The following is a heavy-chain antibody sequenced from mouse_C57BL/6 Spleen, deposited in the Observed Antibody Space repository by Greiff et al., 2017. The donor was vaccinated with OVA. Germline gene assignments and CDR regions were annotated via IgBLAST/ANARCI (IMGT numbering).Heavy chain of an antibody. CDR1: GFSLTSYG. V-gene: IGHV2-5*01. J-gene: IGHJ4*01. CDR3: AKALYYGSSYHYAMDY. D-gene: IGHD1-1*01. Sequence: QVQLQQSGPGLVQPSQSLSITCTVSGFSLTSYGVHWVRQSPGKGLEWLGVIWRGGSTDYNAAFMSRLSITKDNSKSQVFFKMNSLQADDTAIYYCAKALYYGSSYHYAMDYWGQGTSVTVSS. CDR2: IWRGGST.